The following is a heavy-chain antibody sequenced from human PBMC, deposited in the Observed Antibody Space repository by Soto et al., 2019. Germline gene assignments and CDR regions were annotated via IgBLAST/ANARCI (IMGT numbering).Heavy chain of an antibody. D-gene: IGHD2-2*02. CDR1: GYTFTSYY. CDR3: ARGAVPAAIRFRPGRMDV. J-gene: IGHJ6*02. Sequence: ASVKVSCKASGYTFTSYYMHWVRQAPGQGLEWMGIINPSGGSTSYAQKFQGRVTMTRDTSTSTVYMGLSSLRSEDTAVYYCARGAVPAAIRFRPGRMDVWGQGTTVTVSS. V-gene: IGHV1-46*01. CDR2: INPSGGST.